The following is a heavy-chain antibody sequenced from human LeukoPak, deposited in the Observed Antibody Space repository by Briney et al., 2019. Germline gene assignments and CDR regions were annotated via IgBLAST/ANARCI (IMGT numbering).Heavy chain of an antibody. CDR1: GFTLNTHW. Sequence: PGGSLRLSCAASGFTLNTHWMSWVRQAPGKGLEWVANIKQDGRDTYYVDSVKGRFTISRDNAKNSLNLQMNSLSAEDTAMYYCATSEGYWGQGTLVTVSS. CDR3: ATSEGY. J-gene: IGHJ4*02. V-gene: IGHV3-7*03. CDR2: IKQDGRDT.